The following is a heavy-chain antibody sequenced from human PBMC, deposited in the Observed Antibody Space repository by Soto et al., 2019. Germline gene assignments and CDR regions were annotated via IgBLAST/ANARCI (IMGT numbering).Heavy chain of an antibody. Sequence: SVKVSCKASGYTFTGYYMPWVRQAPLQGLEWMGGIIPIFGTANYAQKFQGRVTITADESTSTAYMELSSLRSEDTAVYYCARDAPYSYGTPHYYYGMDVWGQGTTVTVSS. D-gene: IGHD5-18*01. J-gene: IGHJ6*02. V-gene: IGHV1-69*13. CDR1: GYTFTGYY. CDR2: IIPIFGTA. CDR3: ARDAPYSYGTPHYYYGMDV.